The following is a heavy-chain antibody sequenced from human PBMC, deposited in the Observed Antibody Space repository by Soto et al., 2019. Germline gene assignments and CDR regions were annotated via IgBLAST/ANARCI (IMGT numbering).Heavy chain of an antibody. J-gene: IGHJ5*02. V-gene: IGHV3-53*01. CDR1: GFTVSSNY. CDR2: IYSGGST. Sequence: EVQLVESGGGLIQPGGSLRLSCAASGFTVSSNYMSWVRQAPGKGLEWVSVIYSGGSTYYADSVKVRFTISRDNSKNPLYIQMNSLRAEDTAVYYCARVYKSNWFDPWGQGTLVTVSS. D-gene: IGHD1-1*01. CDR3: ARVYKSNWFDP.